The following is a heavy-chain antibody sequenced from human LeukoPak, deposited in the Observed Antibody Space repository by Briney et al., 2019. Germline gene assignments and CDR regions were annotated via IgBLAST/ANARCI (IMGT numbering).Heavy chain of an antibody. J-gene: IGHJ4*02. V-gene: IGHV3-30*02. D-gene: IGHD3/OR15-3a*01. CDR2: IRYDGTDK. Sequence: GGSLRDSCGASGFTFSSYGMHCVRQAPGKGLEWVAFIRYDGTDKNYADSVKGRFTISRDNSKNTMYLQMNSLRGEDTAVYYCAKGLDWSVHYWGQGPLVTVSS. CDR1: GFTFSSYG. CDR3: AKGLDWSVHY.